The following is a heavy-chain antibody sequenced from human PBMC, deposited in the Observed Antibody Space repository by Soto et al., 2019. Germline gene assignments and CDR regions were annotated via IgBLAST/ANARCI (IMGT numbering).Heavy chain of an antibody. Sequence: ASVKVSCKASGYTFTSYDINWVRQATGQGLEWMGWVNPNSGNTGYAQKFQGRVTMTRNTSISTAYMELSSLRSEDTAVYYCARGAASYYDFWSGYYWYYFDYWGQGTLVTVS. CDR1: GYTFTSYD. J-gene: IGHJ4*02. CDR2: VNPNSGNT. CDR3: ARGAASYYDFWSGYYWYYFDY. D-gene: IGHD3-3*01. V-gene: IGHV1-8*01.